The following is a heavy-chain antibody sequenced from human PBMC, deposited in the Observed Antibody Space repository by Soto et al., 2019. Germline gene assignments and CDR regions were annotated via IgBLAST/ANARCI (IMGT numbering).Heavy chain of an antibody. CDR1: GGSISSNYW. CDR2: IFHSGGT. Sequence: QVQLQESGPGLVKPSGTLSLTCAVSGGSISSNYWWSWVRQPPGKGLEWIGEIFHSGGTNYNPSLKSRVTISMDQSDNQFSLKLSSVTAADTAVYYCARNPFDYWGQGTLVTVSS. J-gene: IGHJ4*02. V-gene: IGHV4-4*02. CDR3: ARNPFDY.